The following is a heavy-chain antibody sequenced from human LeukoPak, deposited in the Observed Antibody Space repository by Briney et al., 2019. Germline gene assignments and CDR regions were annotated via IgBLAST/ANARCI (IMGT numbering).Heavy chain of an antibody. Sequence: GASVKVSCKASGYTFTGYYMHWVRQAPGQGLEWMGWINPNSGGTNYAQKFQGRVTMTRDTSISTAYMELSRLRSDDTAVYYCARERRDYYDSSGFNYWGQGTLVTVSS. CDR1: GYTFTGYY. CDR2: INPNSGGT. V-gene: IGHV1-2*02. J-gene: IGHJ4*02. CDR3: ARERRDYYDSSGFNY. D-gene: IGHD3-22*01.